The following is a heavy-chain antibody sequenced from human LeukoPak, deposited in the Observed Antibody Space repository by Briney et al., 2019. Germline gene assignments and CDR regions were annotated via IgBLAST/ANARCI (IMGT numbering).Heavy chain of an antibody. Sequence: ASVKVSCKASGYTFTRYGFSWVRHAPGQGLEWMGWISAYNGNTNYARKLQGRVTMTTDTSTSTAYMELRSLRSDDTAVYYCARDPRGKWELLGDWGQGTLVTVSS. D-gene: IGHD1-26*01. CDR2: ISAYNGNT. J-gene: IGHJ1*01. CDR3: ARDPRGKWELLGD. V-gene: IGHV1-18*01. CDR1: GYTFTRYG.